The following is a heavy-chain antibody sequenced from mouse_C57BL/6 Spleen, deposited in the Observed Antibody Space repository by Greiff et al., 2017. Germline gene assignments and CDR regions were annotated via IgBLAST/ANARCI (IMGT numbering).Heavy chain of an antibody. D-gene: IGHD1-1*01. J-gene: IGHJ1*03. Sequence: QVQLQQPGAELVKPGASVKLSCKASGYTFTSYWMQWVKQRPGQGLEWIGEIDPSDSYTNYNQKFKGKATLTVDPSSSTAYMQLSSLTSEDSAVYYCARATTVVSRYFDVWGTGTTGTVSS. V-gene: IGHV1-50*01. CDR3: ARATTVVSRYFDV. CDR2: IDPSDSYT. CDR1: GYTFTSYW.